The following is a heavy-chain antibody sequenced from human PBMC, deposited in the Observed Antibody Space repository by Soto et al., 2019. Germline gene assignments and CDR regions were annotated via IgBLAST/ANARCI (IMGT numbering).Heavy chain of an antibody. CDR2: IYYSGST. CDR3: ARDRATGSGYYYGMDV. D-gene: IGHD7-27*01. CDR1: GGSISSSSYY. Sequence: SETLSLTCTVSGGSISSSSYYWGWIRQPPGKGLEWIGSIYYSGSTYYNPSLKSRVTISVDTSKNQFSLKLSSVTAADTAVYYCARDRATGSGYYYGMDVWGQGTTVTVSS. V-gene: IGHV4-39*07. J-gene: IGHJ6*02.